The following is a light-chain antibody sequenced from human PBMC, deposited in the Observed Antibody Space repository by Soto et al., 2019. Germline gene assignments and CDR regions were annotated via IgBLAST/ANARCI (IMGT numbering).Light chain of an antibody. CDR3: FSFTTTSTHV. CDR1: GMDIGAYDY. Sequence: QSVLAQPAPLSGFPGQSITISFTGTGMDIGAYDYVSGFQQHPAKPPKLLTSEVHHRRSGVCNPFPGSKSGNTASLTISGLQVEDAAEYFCFSFTTTSTHVFGTGTKVTVL. CDR2: EVH. J-gene: IGLJ1*01. V-gene: IGLV2-14*01.